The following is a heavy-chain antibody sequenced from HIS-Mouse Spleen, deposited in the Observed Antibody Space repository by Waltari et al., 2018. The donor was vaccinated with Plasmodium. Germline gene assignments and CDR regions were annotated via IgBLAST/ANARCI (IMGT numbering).Heavy chain of an antibody. CDR1: VYTFTKYG. CDR3: ARGSAGDAFDI. J-gene: IGHJ3*02. CDR2: ISPYNGNT. D-gene: IGHD6-19*01. V-gene: IGHV1-18*01. Sequence: QVQLVQSGAEVKKPGASVKVSCKASVYTFTKYGISWVRQAPGQVLEWMGWISPYNGNTHFARKLQGRVTMTTDTSTSTAYMELRSLRSDDTAVYYCARGSAGDAFDIWGQGTMVTVSS.